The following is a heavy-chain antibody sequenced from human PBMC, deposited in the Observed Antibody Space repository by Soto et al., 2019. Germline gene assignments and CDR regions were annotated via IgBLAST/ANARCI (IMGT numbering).Heavy chain of an antibody. CDR2: ISYDGSNK. Sequence: QVQLVESGGGVVQPGRSLRLSCAASGFTFSSYAMHWVRQAPGKGLEWVAVISYDGSNKYYADSVKGRFTISRDNSKNTLYLQMNSLRAEDMAVYYCARDDYYGSGSYYPGSYWGQGTLVTVSS. D-gene: IGHD3-10*01. CDR1: GFTFSSYA. J-gene: IGHJ4*02. V-gene: IGHV3-30-3*01. CDR3: ARDDYYGSGSYYPGSY.